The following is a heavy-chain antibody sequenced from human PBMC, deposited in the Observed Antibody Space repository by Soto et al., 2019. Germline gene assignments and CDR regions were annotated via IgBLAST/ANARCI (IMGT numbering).Heavy chain of an antibody. CDR3: VKGYWKGDV. J-gene: IGHJ6*02. D-gene: IGHD1-1*01. CDR1: GFIFSSYA. Sequence: PGGSLRLSCAASGFIFSSYAMTWVRQAPGNGLEWVSAISGSGGSIHYADSVKGRFTISRDNSKNTLYLQMNSLRDEDTAVYHCVKGYWKGDVWGQGTTVTVSS. CDR2: ISGSGGSI. V-gene: IGHV3-23*01.